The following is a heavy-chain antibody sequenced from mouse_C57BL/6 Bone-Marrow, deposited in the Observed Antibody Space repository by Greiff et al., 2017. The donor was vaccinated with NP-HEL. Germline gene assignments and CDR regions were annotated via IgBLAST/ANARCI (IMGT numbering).Heavy chain of an antibody. J-gene: IGHJ4*01. CDR1: GYTFTDYY. Sequence: EVQLQQSGPELVKPGASVKISCKASGYTFTDYYMNWVKQSHGKSLEWIGDINPNNGGTSYNQKFKGKATLTVDKSSSTAYMELRSLTSEDSAVYYCAVHRMDYWGQGTSVTVSS. CDR3: AVHRMDY. V-gene: IGHV1-26*01. CDR2: INPNNGGT.